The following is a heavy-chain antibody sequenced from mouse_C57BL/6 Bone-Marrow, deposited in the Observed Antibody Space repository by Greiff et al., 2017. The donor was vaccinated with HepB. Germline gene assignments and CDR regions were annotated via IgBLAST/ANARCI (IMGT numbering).Heavy chain of an antibody. J-gene: IGHJ3*01. D-gene: IGHD1-1*01. CDR1: GYTFTSYG. CDR3: ARAPYYYGSSYGFAY. V-gene: IGHV1-58*01. CDR2: IYIGNGYT. Sequence: SGAELVRPGSSVKMSCKTSGYTFTSYGINWVKQRPGQGLEWIGYIYIGNGYTEYNEKFKGKATLTSDTSSSTAYMQLSSLTSEDSAIYFCARAPYYYGSSYGFAYWGQGTLVTVSA.